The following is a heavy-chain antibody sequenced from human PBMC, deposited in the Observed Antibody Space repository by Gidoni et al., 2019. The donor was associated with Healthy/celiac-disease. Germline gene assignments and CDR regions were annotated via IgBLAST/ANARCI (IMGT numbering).Heavy chain of an antibody. CDR3: ARLGYCSSTSCYDEYYYYYMDV. CDR2: IIPIFGTA. CDR1: AGTFSSYA. J-gene: IGHJ6*03. D-gene: IGHD2-2*01. Sequence: QVQLVQSGAEVKKPGSSVKVSCKASAGTFSSYAISRVRQAPGQGLEWMGRIIPIFGTANYAQKFQGRVTITADESTSTAYMELSSLRSEDTAVYYCARLGYCSSTSCYDEYYYYYMDVWVKGTTVTVSS. V-gene: IGHV1-69*18.